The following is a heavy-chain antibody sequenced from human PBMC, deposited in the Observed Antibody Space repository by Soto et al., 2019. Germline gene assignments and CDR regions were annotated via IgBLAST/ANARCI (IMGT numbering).Heavy chain of an antibody. CDR3: ARVLGYCSGGSCYSSDY. J-gene: IGHJ4*02. V-gene: IGHV1-18*04. CDR2: ISAYNGNT. D-gene: IGHD2-15*01. CDR1: GYTFTSYG. Sequence: ASVKVSCKASGYTFTSYGISWVRQAPGQGLEWMGWISAYNGNTNYAQKLQGRVTMTTDTSTSTAYMELRSLRSDDTAVYYCARVLGYCSGGSCYSSDYWGQGTLVTVSS.